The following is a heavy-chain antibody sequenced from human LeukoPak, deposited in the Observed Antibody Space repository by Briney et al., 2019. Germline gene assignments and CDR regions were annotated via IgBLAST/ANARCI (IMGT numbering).Heavy chain of an antibody. CDR1: GGSISSGGYY. CDR3: ARVGDIVGAIGGAGAFDI. D-gene: IGHD1-26*01. Sequence: PSQTLSLTCTVSGGSISSGGYYWSWIRQPPGKGLEWIGYIYHSGSTYYNPSLKSRVTISVDRSKSQFSLKLSSVTAADTAVYYCARVGDIVGAIGGAGAFDIWGQGTMVTVSS. CDR2: IYHSGST. J-gene: IGHJ3*02. V-gene: IGHV4-30-2*01.